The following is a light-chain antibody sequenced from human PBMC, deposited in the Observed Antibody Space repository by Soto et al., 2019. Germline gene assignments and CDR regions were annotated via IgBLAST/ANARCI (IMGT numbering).Light chain of an antibody. J-gene: IGKJ2*01. Sequence: DIVMTQTPLSSPVTRGQPASISCKSSQSLVHSDGNTYLSWLHQRPGQPPRLLIYKVSHRLSGVPDRFRGKGAGAHFTTKIRRVEAEDGGVFYCMQATKFPHYPFGQGTKLEIK. CDR2: KVS. V-gene: IGKV2-24*01. CDR3: MQATKFPHYP. CDR1: QSLVHSDGNTY.